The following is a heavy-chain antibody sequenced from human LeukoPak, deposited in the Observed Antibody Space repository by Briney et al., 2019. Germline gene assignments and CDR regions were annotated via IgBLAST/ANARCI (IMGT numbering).Heavy chain of an antibody. D-gene: IGHD6-13*01. CDR1: GGTFSSYT. V-gene: IGHV1-69*02. CDR3: ASASSSWTGLIDY. CDR2: IIPILGIA. J-gene: IGHJ4*02. Sequence: SVKVSCKASGGTFSSYTISWVRQAPGQGLEWMGRIIPILGIANYAQKFQGRVTITADKSTSTAYMELSSLRSEDTAVYYCASASSSWTGLIDYWGQGTLVTVSS.